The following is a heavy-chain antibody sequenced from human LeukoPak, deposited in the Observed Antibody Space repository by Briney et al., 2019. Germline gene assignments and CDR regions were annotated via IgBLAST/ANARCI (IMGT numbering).Heavy chain of an antibody. CDR2: IYYSGST. J-gene: IGHJ4*02. CDR1: GGSISSGGYY. CDR3: ARGLLAAAGTTYYFDY. D-gene: IGHD6-13*01. V-gene: IGHV4-31*03. Sequence: SQTLSLTCTVSGGSISSGGYYWSWIRQHPGKGLEWIGYIYYSGSTYYNPSLKSRVTISVDTSKNQFSLKLSSVTAADTAVYYCARGLLAAAGTTYYFDYWGQGTLVTVSS.